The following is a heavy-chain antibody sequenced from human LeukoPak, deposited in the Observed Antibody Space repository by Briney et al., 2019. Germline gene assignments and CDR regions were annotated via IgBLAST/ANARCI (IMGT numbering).Heavy chain of an antibody. J-gene: IGHJ4*02. CDR3: ARFGDIVVVPAAINFDY. CDR2: ISAYNGNT. D-gene: IGHD2-2*02. V-gene: IGHV1-18*01. Sequence: GASVKVSCKASGYTFTSYGISWVRQAPGQGPEWMGWISAYNGNTNYAQKLQGRVTMTTDTSTSTAYMELRSLRSDDTAVYYCARFGDIVVVPAAINFDYWGQGTLVTVSS. CDR1: GYTFTSYG.